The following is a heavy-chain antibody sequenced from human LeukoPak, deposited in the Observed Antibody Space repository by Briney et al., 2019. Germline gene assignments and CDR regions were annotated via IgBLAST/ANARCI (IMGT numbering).Heavy chain of an antibody. CDR3: ARDLSGVAGYTYGRGIDY. J-gene: IGHJ4*02. Sequence: PGGSLRLSCAASGFTFSRYWMSWVRQAPGKGLEWVANINQDGSEKYYVDSVKGRFTISRDNAKTSLYLQMNSLRAEDTAVYYCARDLSGVAGYTYGRGIDYWGQGTLVTVSS. D-gene: IGHD5-18*01. CDR2: INQDGSEK. CDR1: GFTFSRYW. V-gene: IGHV3-7*01.